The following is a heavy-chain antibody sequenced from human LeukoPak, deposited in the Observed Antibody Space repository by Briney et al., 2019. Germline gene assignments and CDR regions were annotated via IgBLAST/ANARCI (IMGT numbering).Heavy chain of an antibody. CDR2: IYHSGST. V-gene: IGHV4-30-2*01. J-gene: IGHJ6*03. D-gene: IGHD3-3*01. Sequence: PSETLSLTCTVSGGSISSGGYYWSWIRQPPGKGLEWIGYIYHSGSTYYNPSLKSRVTISVDRSKNQFSLKLSSVTAADTAVYYCARGSGRFLEWLYMDVWGKGTTVTVSS. CDR3: ARGSGRFLEWLYMDV. CDR1: GGSISSGGYY.